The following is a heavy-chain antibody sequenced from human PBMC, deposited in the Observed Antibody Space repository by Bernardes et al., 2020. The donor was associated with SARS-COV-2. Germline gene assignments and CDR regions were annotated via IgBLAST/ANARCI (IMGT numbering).Heavy chain of an antibody. J-gene: IGHJ4*02. V-gene: IGHV1-2*02. Sequence: ASVKVSCKASGYTFTGYYMHWVRQAPGQGLEWMGWINPNSGGTYYAQKFQGRVTMTRDTSISTAYMELSRLRSDDTAVYYCSRVDYGGNSPSFDYWGQGTLVTI. CDR1: GYTFTGYY. D-gene: IGHD4-17*01. CDR3: SRVDYGGNSPSFDY. CDR2: INPNSGGT.